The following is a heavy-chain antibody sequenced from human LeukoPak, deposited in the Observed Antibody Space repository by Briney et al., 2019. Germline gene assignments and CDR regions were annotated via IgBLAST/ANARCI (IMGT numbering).Heavy chain of an antibody. J-gene: IGHJ4*02. Sequence: GGFLRLSCAASGFTFSDFYMSWVRQAPGKGLEWVANINKDGSEEKYVDSVKGRFTISRDNAKNSLYLQMSSLRADDTAVYYCARWPHCQDFWGRGTRVTVSS. CDR3: ARWPHCQDF. V-gene: IGHV3-7*03. CDR2: INKDGSEE. CDR1: GFTFSDFY.